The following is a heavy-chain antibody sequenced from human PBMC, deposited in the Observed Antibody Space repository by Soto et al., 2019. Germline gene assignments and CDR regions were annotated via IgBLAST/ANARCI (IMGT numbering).Heavy chain of an antibody. CDR3: ARLTDGDYVWGE. Sequence: ASVNVSCKASGYTFSSYAIHWVRQAPGQGLEWMGWINAGNGNTKYSQKFQGRVTITRDTSASTAYMELNSLRSEDTAVYDCARLTDGDYVWGEWGQGTLVTVSS. CDR2: INAGNGNT. V-gene: IGHV1-3*01. D-gene: IGHD4-17*01. CDR1: GYTFSSYA. J-gene: IGHJ4*02.